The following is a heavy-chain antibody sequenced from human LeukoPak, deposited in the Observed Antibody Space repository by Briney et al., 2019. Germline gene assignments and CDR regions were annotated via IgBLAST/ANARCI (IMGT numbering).Heavy chain of an antibody. J-gene: IGHJ3*02. D-gene: IGHD5-18*01. Sequence: SDTLSLTCAVSGYSISSSNWWGWIRQPPGTGLEWTAYMYYIESTYYNPSLKSRVTISVDTSKNQFSLKLSSVTAADTAVYYCARAVQLWLPDAFDIWGQGTMVTVSS. CDR1: GYSISSSNW. V-gene: IGHV4-28*03. CDR2: MYYIEST. CDR3: ARAVQLWLPDAFDI.